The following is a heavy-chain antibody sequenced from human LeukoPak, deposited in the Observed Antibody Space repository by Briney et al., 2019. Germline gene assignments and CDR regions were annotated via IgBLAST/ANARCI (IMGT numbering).Heavy chain of an antibody. J-gene: IGHJ4*02. CDR1: VYTFTSYD. CDR2: MNPKSGNT. CDR3: ARLTGSIDY. Sequence: ASVKVSCKASVYTFTSYDINWVRQATGQGLEWVGWMNPKSGNTGYAQKFQRRVTITRDTSINTAYMHLSGLRSDGTAVQYCARLTGSIDYWGQGTLVTVS. V-gene: IGHV1-8*01. D-gene: IGHD1-26*01.